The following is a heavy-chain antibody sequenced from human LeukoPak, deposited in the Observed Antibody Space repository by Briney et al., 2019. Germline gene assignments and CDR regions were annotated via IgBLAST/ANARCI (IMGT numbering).Heavy chain of an antibody. J-gene: IGHJ5*02. D-gene: IGHD6-13*01. CDR2: IYTSGST. Sequence: SETLSLTCTVSGGSISSGGYYWSWIRQHPGKGLEWIGRIYTSGSTNYNPSLKSRVTMSVDTSKNQFSLKLSSVTAADTAVYYCARDEQQLGNWFDPWGQGTLVTVSS. CDR3: ARDEQQLGNWFDP. CDR1: GGSISSGGYY. V-gene: IGHV4-61*02.